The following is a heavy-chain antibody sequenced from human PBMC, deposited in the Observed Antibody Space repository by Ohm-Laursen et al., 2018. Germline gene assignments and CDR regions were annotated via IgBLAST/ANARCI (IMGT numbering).Heavy chain of an antibody. CDR1: GGSISSYY. CDR2: IYYSGST. V-gene: IGHV4-59*01. D-gene: IGHD3-22*01. J-gene: IGHJ3*02. Sequence: SDTLSLTCTVSGGSISSYYWSWIRQPPGKGLEWIGYIYYSGSTNYNPSLKSRVTISVDTSKNQFSLKLSSVTAADTAVYYCARDLVVTKSVGAFDIWGQGTMVTVSS. CDR3: ARDLVVTKSVGAFDI.